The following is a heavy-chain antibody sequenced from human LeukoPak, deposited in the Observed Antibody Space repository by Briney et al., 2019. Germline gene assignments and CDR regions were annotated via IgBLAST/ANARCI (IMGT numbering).Heavy chain of an antibody. Sequence: ASVKVSCKASGYTFTSYYMHWVRQAPGQGLECMGRINPNSGGTNYAQKFQGRVTITRDTSISTAYMELSRLRSDDAAVYYCARDLDGYNPPLPFDYWGQGTLVTVSS. CDR2: INPNSGGT. J-gene: IGHJ4*02. CDR1: GYTFTSYY. CDR3: ARDLDGYNPPLPFDY. V-gene: IGHV1-2*06. D-gene: IGHD5-24*01.